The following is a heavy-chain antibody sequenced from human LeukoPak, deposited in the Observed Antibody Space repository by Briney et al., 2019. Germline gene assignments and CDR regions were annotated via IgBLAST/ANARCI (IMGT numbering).Heavy chain of an antibody. CDR3: ATGGRSGMAFDF. CDR1: GFIATSNY. D-gene: IGHD2-8*01. Sequence: PGGSLRLSCSFSGFIATSNYMAWVRQSPGKGLQWISFIYGGSNTLYADSVRDRFSISRDNSKSTLYLQMNSVRVEDTAVYYCATGGRSGMAFDFWGQGTLVTVSS. V-gene: IGHV3-53*01. CDR2: IYGGSNT. J-gene: IGHJ4*02.